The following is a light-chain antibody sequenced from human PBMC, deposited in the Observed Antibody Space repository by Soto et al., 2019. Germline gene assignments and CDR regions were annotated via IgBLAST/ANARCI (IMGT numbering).Light chain of an antibody. CDR2: AAS. Sequence: DIQMTQSPSSLSASVGDRVTITCRASQSISNNLNWYQQKPGKAPKLLIYAASSLQGGVPSRFSGSGSGTDFTLTISSLQPEDFATYYCQQSYSTLWTFGQGTKVEIK. V-gene: IGKV1-39*01. J-gene: IGKJ1*01. CDR3: QQSYSTLWT. CDR1: QSISNN.